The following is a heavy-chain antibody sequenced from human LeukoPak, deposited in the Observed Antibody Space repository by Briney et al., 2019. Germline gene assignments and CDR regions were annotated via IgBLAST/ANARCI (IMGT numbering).Heavy chain of an antibody. CDR2: IKQDGGEK. J-gene: IGHJ4*02. D-gene: IGHD2-21*02. CDR3: ARGGVIVVVTAIQDY. V-gene: IGHV3-7*05. Sequence: GGSLRLSCAASGFTFSSYWMSWVRQAPGKGLEGVANIKQDGGEKYYVDTVKGRYTISRDNAKNSLYLQMNSLRAEDTAVYYCARGGVIVVVTAIQDYWGQGTLVTVSS. CDR1: GFTFSSYW.